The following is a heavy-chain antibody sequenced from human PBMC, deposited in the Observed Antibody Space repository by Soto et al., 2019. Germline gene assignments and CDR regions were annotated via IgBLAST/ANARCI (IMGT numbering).Heavy chain of an antibody. Sequence: FSSYAISWVRQAPGQGLEWMGGIIPIFGTANYAQKFQGRVTITADESTSTAYMELSSLRSEDTAVYYCARGGYYYDSSGYPYDAFDIWGQGTMVTVSS. CDR3: ARGGYYYDSSGYPYDAFDI. V-gene: IGHV1-69*01. J-gene: IGHJ3*02. D-gene: IGHD3-22*01. CDR2: IIPIFGTA. CDR1: FSSYA.